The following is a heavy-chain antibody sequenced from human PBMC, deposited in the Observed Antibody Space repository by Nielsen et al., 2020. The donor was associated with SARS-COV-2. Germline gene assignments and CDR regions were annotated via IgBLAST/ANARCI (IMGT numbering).Heavy chain of an antibody. V-gene: IGHV4-34*01. J-gene: IGHJ4*02. CDR3: ARDHKGAAAGYYFDY. Sequence: SETLSLTCAVYGGSFSGYYWSWIRQPPGKGLEWIGEINHSGSTNYNPSLKSRVTISVDTSKNQFSLKLSSVTAADTAVYYCARDHKGAAAGYYFDYWGQGTLVTVSS. CDR1: GGSFSGYY. D-gene: IGHD6-13*01. CDR2: INHSGST.